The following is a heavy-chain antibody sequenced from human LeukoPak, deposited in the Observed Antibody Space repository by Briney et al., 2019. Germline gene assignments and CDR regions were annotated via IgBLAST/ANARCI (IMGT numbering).Heavy chain of an antibody. Sequence: SETLSLTCAVYGGSFSGYYWSWIRQPPGEGLEWIGEINHSGSTNYNPSLKSRVTISVDTSKNQFSLKLSSVTAADTAVYYCARGKAAPSYWGQGTLVTVSS. V-gene: IGHV4-34*01. D-gene: IGHD6-13*01. CDR2: INHSGST. CDR3: ARGKAAPSY. CDR1: GGSFSGYY. J-gene: IGHJ4*02.